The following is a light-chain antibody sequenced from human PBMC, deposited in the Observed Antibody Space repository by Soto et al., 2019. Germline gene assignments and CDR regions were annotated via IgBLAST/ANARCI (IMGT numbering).Light chain of an antibody. CDR2: EDH. V-gene: IGLV2-23*01. CDR1: SSDVGRYSL. J-gene: IGLJ1*01. Sequence: QSVLTHPASVSGSPGQSMTISCTGTSSDVGRYSLVSWYQQHPGKAPKLMSEDHKRPSGVSNRFSGSKSGNTASLTISELQTEDEADYYCCSYAGSNTWVFGTGTKVTVL. CDR3: CSYAGSNTWV.